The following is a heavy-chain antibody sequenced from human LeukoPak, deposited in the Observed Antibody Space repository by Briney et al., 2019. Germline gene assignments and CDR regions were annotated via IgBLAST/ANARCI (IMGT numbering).Heavy chain of an antibody. CDR2: IYYSGST. J-gene: IGHJ4*02. V-gene: IGHV4-39*01. CDR3: ARRSGSGSYYNQRYYFDY. Sequence: SETLSLTCTVSGGSISSSSYYWGWIRQPPGKGLEWIGSIYYSGSTYYNPSLKSRVTISVDTSKNQFSLKLSSVTAADTAVYYCARRSGSGSYYNQRYYFDYWGQGTLVTVSS. CDR1: GGSISSSSYY. D-gene: IGHD3-10*01.